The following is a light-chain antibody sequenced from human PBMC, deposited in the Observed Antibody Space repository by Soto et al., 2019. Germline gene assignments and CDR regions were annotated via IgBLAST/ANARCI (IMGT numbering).Light chain of an antibody. CDR1: SSDIGGFNL. J-gene: IGLJ1*01. CDR3: CSYAGSSTYV. V-gene: IGLV2-23*01. Sequence: QSVLTQPASVSGSPGQSITIFCTGTSSDIGGFNLVSWYLHHPGKAPKLLIYEDTKRPSGVSNRFSGSRSGNTASLTVSGLQAEDETDYYCCSYAGSSTYVFGTGTKVTVL. CDR2: EDT.